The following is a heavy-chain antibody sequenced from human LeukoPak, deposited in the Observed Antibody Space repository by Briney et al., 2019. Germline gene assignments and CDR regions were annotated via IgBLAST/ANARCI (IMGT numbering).Heavy chain of an antibody. CDR3: ARSGSGSYPHFDY. D-gene: IGHD3-10*01. CDR2: INSDGSST. V-gene: IGHV3-74*01. Sequence: GGSLRLSCSASGLTFRSYAMHWVRQAPGKGLVWVSRINSDGSSTSYADSVKGRFTISRDNAKNTLYLQMNSLRAEDTAVYYCARSGSGSYPHFDYWGQGTLVTVSS. J-gene: IGHJ4*02. CDR1: GLTFRSYA.